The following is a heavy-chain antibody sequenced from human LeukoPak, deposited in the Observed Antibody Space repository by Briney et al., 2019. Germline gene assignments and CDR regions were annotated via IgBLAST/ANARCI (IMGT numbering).Heavy chain of an antibody. CDR1: GGSFSGYY. J-gene: IGHJ5*02. CDR3: ARGGSSSWYGWFDP. V-gene: IGHV4-34*01. CDR2: INHSGST. Sequence: KPSETLSLTCAVYGGSFSGYYWSWIRQPPGKGLEWIGEINHSGSTNYNPSLKSRVTISVDTSKNQFSLKLSSVTAADTAVYHCARGGSSSWYGWFDPWGQGTLVTVSS. D-gene: IGHD6-13*01.